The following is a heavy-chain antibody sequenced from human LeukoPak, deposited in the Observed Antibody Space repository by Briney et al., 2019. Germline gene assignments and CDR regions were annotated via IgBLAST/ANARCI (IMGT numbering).Heavy chain of an antibody. CDR3: ARVGLVIAAAGTVGYYFDY. V-gene: IGHV4-30-4*01. D-gene: IGHD6-13*01. Sequence: SQTLSLTCTVSGGSISSGDYYWRWIRQPPGKGLEWIVYIYYSGSTYYNPSLKSRVTISVDTSKNQFSLKLSSVTAADTAVYYCARVGLVIAAAGTVGYYFDYWGQGTLVTVSS. J-gene: IGHJ4*02. CDR1: GGSISSGDYY. CDR2: IYYSGST.